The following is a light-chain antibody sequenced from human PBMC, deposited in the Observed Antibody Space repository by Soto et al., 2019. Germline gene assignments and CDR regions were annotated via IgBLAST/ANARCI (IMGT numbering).Light chain of an antibody. Sequence: EIVLTQSPGTLSLSPGERATLSCRASQSVSSRNIAWYKEKPGQTPRLLIYGATSRATGIPDRFSGSGSGTDFTLTISRLEPEDFAVYYCQQYGSSFYWTFGQGTKVQIK. V-gene: IGKV3-20*01. CDR3: QQYGSSFYWT. CDR1: QSVSSRN. CDR2: GAT. J-gene: IGKJ1*01.